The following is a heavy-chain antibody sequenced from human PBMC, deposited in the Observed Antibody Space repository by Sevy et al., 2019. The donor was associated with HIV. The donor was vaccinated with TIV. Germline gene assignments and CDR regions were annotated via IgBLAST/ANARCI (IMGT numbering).Heavy chain of an antibody. CDR2: ISWNSGSI. CDR3: AKGSGPLRYFDWLLSAEAFDY. J-gene: IGHJ4*02. V-gene: IGHV3-9*01. CDR1: GFTFDDYA. Sequence: GGSLRLSCAASGFTFDDYAMHWVRQAPGKGLEWVSGISWNSGSIGYADSVKGRFTISRDNAKNSLYLQMNSLRAEDTALYYCAKGSGPLRYFDWLLSAEAFDYWGQGTLVTVSS. D-gene: IGHD3-9*01.